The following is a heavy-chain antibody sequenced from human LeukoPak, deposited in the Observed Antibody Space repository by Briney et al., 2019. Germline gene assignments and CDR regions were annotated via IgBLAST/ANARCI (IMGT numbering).Heavy chain of an antibody. D-gene: IGHD3-10*01. J-gene: IGHJ4*02. CDR2: IRYDGSNK. V-gene: IGHV3-30*02. Sequence: GGSLRLSCAASGFTFSSYGMHWVRQAPGKGLEWVAVIRYDGSNKYNADSVKGRFTISRDNSKNTLYLQMNSLRAEDTAVYYCAKDAGILWFGELPRWGQGTLVTVSS. CDR1: GFTFSSYG. CDR3: AKDAGILWFGELPR.